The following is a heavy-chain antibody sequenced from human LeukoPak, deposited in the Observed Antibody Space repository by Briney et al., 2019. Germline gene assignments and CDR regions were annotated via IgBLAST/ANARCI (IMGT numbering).Heavy chain of an antibody. CDR3: ATWLRALDY. CDR2: VGRSTTTI. CDR1: GFTFSSYV. D-gene: IGHD5-12*01. V-gene: IGHV3-48*02. Sequence: PGGSLRLSCAASGFTFSSYVMNWVRQAPGKGLEWVSYVGRSTTTIYYADSVRGRFTISRDNAKNSVYLQMNSLRDEDTAVYYCATWLRALDYWGQGTLVTVSS. J-gene: IGHJ4*02.